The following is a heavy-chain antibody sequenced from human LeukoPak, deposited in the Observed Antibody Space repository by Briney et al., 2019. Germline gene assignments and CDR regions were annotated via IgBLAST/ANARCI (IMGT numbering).Heavy chain of an antibody. Sequence: PSETLSLTCTVSGGSISSSSYYWGWIRQPPGKGPEWIGSIYYSGSTYYNPSLKSRVTISVDTSKNQFSLKLSSVTAADTAVYYCARGRGGTGLYWGQGTLVTVSS. V-gene: IGHV4-39*01. J-gene: IGHJ4*02. CDR2: IYYSGST. CDR3: ARGRGGTGLY. CDR1: GGSISSSSYY. D-gene: IGHD1-14*01.